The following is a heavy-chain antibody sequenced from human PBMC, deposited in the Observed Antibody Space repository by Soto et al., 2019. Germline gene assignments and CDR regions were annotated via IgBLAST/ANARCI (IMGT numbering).Heavy chain of an antibody. V-gene: IGHV4-4*07. J-gene: IGHJ4*02. Sequence: SETLSLTCTVSDGSISTYYCNWIRQPAGKGLEWIGRIDASGSTDYDPSLKSRVTMSVDTSKNQFSLRLSSVTAADTAVYYCARGGHDFWSSPFGYWGQGAQVTVSS. CDR1: DGSISTYY. CDR2: IDASGST. D-gene: IGHD3-3*01. CDR3: ARGGHDFWSSPFGY.